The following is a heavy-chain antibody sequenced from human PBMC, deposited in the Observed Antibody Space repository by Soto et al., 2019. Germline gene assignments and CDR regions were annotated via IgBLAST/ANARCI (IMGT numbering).Heavy chain of an antibody. D-gene: IGHD2-21*02. Sequence: HLQESGPGLVKPSGTLSLTCDVSGGSISSSSWWTWVRQSPGKGLEWIGEIYHAGSPNYNPSFQSRVTILADKSKYLFSLRLTSVTAADTAIYYGARGLSFRGDFDVWGQGTTVTVSS. CDR3: ARGLSFRGDFDV. J-gene: IGHJ3*01. V-gene: IGHV4-4*02. CDR2: IYHAGSP. CDR1: GGSISSSSW.